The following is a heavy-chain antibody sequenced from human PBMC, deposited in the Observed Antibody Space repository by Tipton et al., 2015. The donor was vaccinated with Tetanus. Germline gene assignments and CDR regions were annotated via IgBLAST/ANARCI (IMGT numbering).Heavy chain of an antibody. CDR1: GGSIRSYY. V-gene: IGHV4-4*07. Sequence: TLSLTCTVSGGSIRSYYWSWIRQPPGMGLEWIGRIYVTGAINYSPALQSRVTMSVDTAKNQFSLRLSSVTAADAAMYYCAREDVYYHDGSGFYAFDIWGRGTMVAVSS. J-gene: IGHJ3*02. CDR2: IYVTGAI. CDR3: AREDVYYHDGSGFYAFDI. D-gene: IGHD3-22*01.